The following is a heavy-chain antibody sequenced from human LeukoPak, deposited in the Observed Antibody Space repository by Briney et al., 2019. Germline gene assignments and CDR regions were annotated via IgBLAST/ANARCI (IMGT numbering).Heavy chain of an antibody. J-gene: IGHJ3*02. Sequence: SETLSLTCAVYGGSFSGYYWSWIRQPPGKGLEWIGEINHSGSTNYNPSLKSRVTISVDTSKNQFSLKLSSVTAADTPVYYCARGARITMIVVVSKAFDIWGQGTMVTVSS. CDR1: GGSFSGYY. V-gene: IGHV4-34*01. D-gene: IGHD3-22*01. CDR3: ARGARITMIVVVSKAFDI. CDR2: INHSGST.